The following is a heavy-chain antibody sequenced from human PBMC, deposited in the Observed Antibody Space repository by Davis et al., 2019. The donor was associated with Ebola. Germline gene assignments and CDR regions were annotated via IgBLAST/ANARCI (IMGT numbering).Heavy chain of an antibody. CDR2: ITDSGAST. J-gene: IGHJ4*02. CDR1: RFTFSSYA. D-gene: IGHD3-3*01. Sequence: GESLKISCVGSRFTFSSYAMTWVRQSPGKGLEWVSTITDSGASTYYADSVRGRFSVSRDNSKDTVYLQMTRLRGDDTAVYYCAKAPPEPSWRGLYGGVLWGRGTPVTVSS. CDR3: AKAPPEPSWRGLYGGVL. V-gene: IGHV3-23*01.